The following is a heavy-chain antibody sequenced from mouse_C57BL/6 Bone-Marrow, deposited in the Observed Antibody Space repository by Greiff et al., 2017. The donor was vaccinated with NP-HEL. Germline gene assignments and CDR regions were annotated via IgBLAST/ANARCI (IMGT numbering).Heavy chain of an antibody. CDR2: IDPSDSYT. CDR3: ASGGLRRNYAMDY. J-gene: IGHJ4*01. Sequence: QVQLQQPGAELVMPGASVKLSCKASGYTFTSYWMPWVKQRPGQGLEWIGEIDPSDSYTNYNQKFKGKSTLTVDKSSSTAYMQLSSLTSEDSAVYYCASGGLRRNYAMDYWGQGTSVTVSS. V-gene: IGHV1-69*01. CDR1: GYTFTSYW. D-gene: IGHD2-2*01.